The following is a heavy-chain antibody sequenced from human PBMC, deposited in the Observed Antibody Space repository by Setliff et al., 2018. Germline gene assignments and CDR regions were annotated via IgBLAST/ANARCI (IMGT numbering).Heavy chain of an antibody. CDR2: IYYSGST. CDR1: GGSISSHY. D-gene: IGHD2-15*01. J-gene: IGHJ2*01. CDR3: ARVGSVGCFDL. V-gene: IGHV4-59*11. Sequence: SETLSLTCTVSGGSISSHYWSWIRQPPGKGLEWIGSIYYSGSTNYNPSLKSRVTISVDTSKNQFSLKLSSVTAADTAVYYCARVGSVGCFDLWGRGTLVTVSS.